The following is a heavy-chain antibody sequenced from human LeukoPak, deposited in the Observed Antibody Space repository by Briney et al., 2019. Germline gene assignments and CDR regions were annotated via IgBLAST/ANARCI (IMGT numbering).Heavy chain of an antibody. Sequence: SETLSLTCAVSGGSFNDNYWTWIRQPPGKGLEWIGEINHNGNSNYNPSLKSRATISIDTSKNQFSLKLSSVTAADTSVYYCASHSSYGSGSYYAPYWYFDLWGRGTLVTVSS. J-gene: IGHJ2*01. V-gene: IGHV4-34*01. CDR1: GGSFNDNY. D-gene: IGHD3-10*01. CDR3: ASHSSYGSGSYYAPYWYFDL. CDR2: INHNGNS.